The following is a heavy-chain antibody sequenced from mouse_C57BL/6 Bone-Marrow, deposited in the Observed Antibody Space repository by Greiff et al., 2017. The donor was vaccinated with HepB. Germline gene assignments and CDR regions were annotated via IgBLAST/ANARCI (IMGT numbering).Heavy chain of an antibody. Sequence: ASGYTFTSYWMHWVKQRPGQGLEWIGNINPSNGGTNYNEKFKSKATLTVDKSSSTAYMQISSLTSEDSAVYYCARSGDGYYYAMDYWGQGTSVTVSS. J-gene: IGHJ4*01. CDR3: ARSGDGYYYAMDY. V-gene: IGHV1-53*01. D-gene: IGHD2-3*01. CDR2: INPSNGGT. CDR1: GYTFTSYW.